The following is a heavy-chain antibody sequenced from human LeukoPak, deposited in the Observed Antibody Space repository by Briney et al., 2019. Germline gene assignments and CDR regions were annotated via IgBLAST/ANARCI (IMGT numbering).Heavy chain of an antibody. CDR1: GYTLTELS. CDR3: ATLWFGELFPIMDV. Sequence: ASVTVSCKVSGYTLTELSMHWVRQAPGKGLERMGGFDPEDGETIYAQKFQGRVTMTEDTSTDTAYMVLSSLRSEDTAVYYCATLWFGELFPIMDVWGKGTTVTVSS. J-gene: IGHJ6*04. D-gene: IGHD3-10*01. CDR2: FDPEDGET. V-gene: IGHV1-24*01.